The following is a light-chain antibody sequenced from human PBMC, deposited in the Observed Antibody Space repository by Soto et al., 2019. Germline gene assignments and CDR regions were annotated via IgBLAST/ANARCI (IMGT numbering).Light chain of an antibody. CDR3: VLYMKGDIRV. CDR2: SGD. CDR1: SGSVSSRYY. J-gene: IGLJ2*01. V-gene: IGLV8-61*01. Sequence: QTVVTQEASLSLSPGGTVTLTCGLTSGSVSSRYYPSWYRQDPGQTPRTLIYSGDIRSSGVPDRFSGSILGSKAALTITGSQADDESVYYCVLYMKGDIRVFGGGTQLTVL.